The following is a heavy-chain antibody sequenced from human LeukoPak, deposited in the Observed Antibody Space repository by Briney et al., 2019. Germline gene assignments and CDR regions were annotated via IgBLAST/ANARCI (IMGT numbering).Heavy chain of an antibody. CDR1: GGSISSYY. Sequence: SETLSLTCTVSGGSISSYYWSWIRQPPGKGLEWIGYIYYSGSTNYNPSHKSRVTISVDTSKNQFSLKLSSVTAADTAVYYCARDKYSRDAFDIWGQGTMVTVSS. D-gene: IGHD6-6*01. CDR3: ARDKYSRDAFDI. V-gene: IGHV4-59*01. CDR2: IYYSGST. J-gene: IGHJ3*02.